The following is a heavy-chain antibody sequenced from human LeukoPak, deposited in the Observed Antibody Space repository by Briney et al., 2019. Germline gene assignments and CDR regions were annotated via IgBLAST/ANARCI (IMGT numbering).Heavy chain of an antibody. CDR3: SRGVIVGAAYFDY. CDR2: IKTKTYGGTT. V-gene: IGHV3-49*03. CDR1: GFTFGDHG. Sequence: GGSLRLSCTTSGFTFGDHGVSWFRQAPGKGPEWISFIKTKTYGGTTEYAASVKGGFTISRDDSTGIAYLQMDSLKPEDTAVYYCSRGVIVGAAYFDYWGQGTLVTVSS. D-gene: IGHD1-26*01. J-gene: IGHJ4*02.